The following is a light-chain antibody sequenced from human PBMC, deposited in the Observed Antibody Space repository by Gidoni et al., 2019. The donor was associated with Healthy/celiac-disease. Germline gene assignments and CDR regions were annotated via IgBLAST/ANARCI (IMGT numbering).Light chain of an antibody. J-gene: IGKJ4*01. CDR3: QQRSNWPRT. V-gene: IGKV3-11*01. Sequence: DIVLTQSLATLSLSPGERATRSCRASQSVSSSLAWYQQKPGQAPRLLIYHASNRATGIPARFSGSWSGTDFTLTISSLEPEDFAVYYCQQRSNWPRTFXGXTKVEIK. CDR1: QSVSSS. CDR2: HAS.